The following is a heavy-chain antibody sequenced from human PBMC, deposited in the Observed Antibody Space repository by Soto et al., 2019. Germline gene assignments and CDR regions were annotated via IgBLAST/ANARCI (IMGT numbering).Heavy chain of an antibody. CDR1: GGSISSSNW. CDR3: ASRRGIATTGNWFDP. J-gene: IGHJ5*02. CDR2: IHHSGST. V-gene: IGHV4-4*02. Sequence: SETLSLTCTVSGGSISSSNWWSWVRLPPGKGLEWIGEIHHSGSTNYNPSFKSRVTISVDKSKNQFSLKLSSVTAADTAVYYCASRRGIATTGNWFDPWGQGTLVTV. D-gene: IGHD6-13*01.